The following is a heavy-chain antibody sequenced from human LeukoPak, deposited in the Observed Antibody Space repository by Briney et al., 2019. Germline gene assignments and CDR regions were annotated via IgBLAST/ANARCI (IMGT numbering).Heavy chain of an antibody. CDR3: ARETRDGYITRYYFDY. D-gene: IGHD5-24*01. Sequence: ASVKVFCKASGYTFTGYYMHWVRQAPGQGLEWMGWINPNSGGTNYAQKFQGRVTVTRDTSISTAYMELSRLRSDDTAVYYCARETRDGYITRYYFDYWGQGTLVTVSS. J-gene: IGHJ4*02. V-gene: IGHV1-2*02. CDR1: GYTFTGYY. CDR2: INPNSGGT.